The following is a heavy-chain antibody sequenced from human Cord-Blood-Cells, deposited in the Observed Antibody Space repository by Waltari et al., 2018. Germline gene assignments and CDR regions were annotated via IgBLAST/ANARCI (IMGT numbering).Heavy chain of an antibody. J-gene: IGHJ6*02. V-gene: IGHV1-69*01. Sequence: QVQLVPSGAEVKKPGSSVKVSCKASGGTFSSYAISWVRQAPGQGLEWMGGIIPIFGTANYAQKFQGRVTITADESTSTAYMELSSLRSEDTAVYYCASTVVPAAMRDYYYYGMDVWGQGTTVTVSS. CDR1: GGTFSSYA. CDR2: IIPIFGTA. CDR3: ASTVVPAAMRDYYYYGMDV. D-gene: IGHD2-2*01.